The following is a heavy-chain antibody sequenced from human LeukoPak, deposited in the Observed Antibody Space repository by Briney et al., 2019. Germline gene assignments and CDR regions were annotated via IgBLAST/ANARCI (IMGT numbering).Heavy chain of an antibody. CDR1: GFALSDYY. J-gene: IGHJ4*02. CDR3: ARDRESYFDY. CDR2: ISSSSIYT. Sequence: GGSLRLSWAASGFALSDYYMSWIRQAPGKGLEWVSYISSSSIYTNYADSVKGRFTISRDNAKNSLYLQMNSLRAEDTAVYYCARDRESYFDYWGQGTLVTVSS. V-gene: IGHV3-11*06.